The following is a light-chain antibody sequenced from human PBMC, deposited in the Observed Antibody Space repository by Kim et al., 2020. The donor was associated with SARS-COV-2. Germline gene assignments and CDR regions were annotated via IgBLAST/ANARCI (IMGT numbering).Light chain of an antibody. J-gene: IGKJ5*01. V-gene: IGKV4-1*01. CDR2: GAS. CDR1: QSVLSSSKNRNY. Sequence: VTITCKSSQSVLSSSKNRNYLSWHQQKPGQPPRLLIYGASSRKSGVPDRFGGSVSGTDFTLTISSLQAEDVAVYYCQQYYTTPITFGQGTRLEIK. CDR3: QQYYTTPIT.